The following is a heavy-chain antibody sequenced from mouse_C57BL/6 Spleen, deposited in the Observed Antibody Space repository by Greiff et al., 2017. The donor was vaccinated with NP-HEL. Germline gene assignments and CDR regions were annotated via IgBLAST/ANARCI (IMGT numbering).Heavy chain of an antibody. D-gene: IGHD1-1*02. J-gene: IGHJ4*01. CDR3: AGHENYDDGSYGDYAMDY. CDR2: FYPGGGSI. Sequence: QVQLQQSGAELVKPGASVKLSCKASGYTFTEYTIHWVKQRPGQGLEWIGWFYPGGGSIKYNEKFKDKATLTADKSSSTVYMELSRLTSADSAVYFWAGHENYDDGSYGDYAMDYWGQGTSVTVSS. CDR1: GYTFTEYT. V-gene: IGHV1-62-2*01.